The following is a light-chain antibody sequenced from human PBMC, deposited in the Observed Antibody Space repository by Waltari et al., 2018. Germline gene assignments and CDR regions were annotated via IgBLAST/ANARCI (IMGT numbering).Light chain of an antibody. V-gene: IGKV1-12*01. Sequence: DIQMTQSPSSVSTSVGDRVTISCRASQGIGTSLAWYQQKPGNAPQLLIFAASTLQSGAPSRFSGSGSGTDFTLTINGLQPEDFATYYCQQAGSFPFTFGPGTKVDFK. J-gene: IGKJ3*01. CDR1: QGIGTS. CDR2: AAS. CDR3: QQAGSFPFT.